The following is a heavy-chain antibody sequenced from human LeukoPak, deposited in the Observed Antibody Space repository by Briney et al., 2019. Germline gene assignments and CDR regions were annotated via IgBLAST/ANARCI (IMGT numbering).Heavy chain of an antibody. V-gene: IGHV3-23*01. CDR1: GFTFSSYA. CDR3: ARKGALRDAFDI. CDR2: IGGGGGST. J-gene: IGHJ3*02. Sequence: GGSLRLSCPTSGFTFSSYAMSWVRQAPGKGLEWVSTIGGGGGSTYYADSVKGRFTISRDNSKNTLYLQMNSLRAEDTAIYYCARKGALRDAFDIWGQGTMVTVSS.